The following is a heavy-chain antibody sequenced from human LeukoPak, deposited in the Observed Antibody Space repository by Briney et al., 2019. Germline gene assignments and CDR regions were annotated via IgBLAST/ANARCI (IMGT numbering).Heavy chain of an antibody. J-gene: IGHJ4*02. Sequence: GGSLRLSCAASGFTFSNYAMTWVRQAPGKWLECVSSIIGSGGNTYQADSVKGRFTISRDNSKNTLYLQMSSLRAEDTAIYYCASHDSSGYYLYRHFWYWGQGALVTVSS. CDR3: ASHDSSGYYLYRHFWY. CDR2: IIGSGGNT. CDR1: GFTFSNYA. D-gene: IGHD3-22*01. V-gene: IGHV3-23*01.